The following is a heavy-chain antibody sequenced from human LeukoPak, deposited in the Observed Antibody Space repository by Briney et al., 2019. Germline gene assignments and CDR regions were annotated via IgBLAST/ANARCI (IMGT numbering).Heavy chain of an antibody. V-gene: IGHV1-69*05. CDR2: IIPIFGTA. Sequence: ASVKVSCKASGGTFSSYAISWVRQAPGRGLEWMGGIIPIFGTANYAQKFQGRVTITTDESTSTAYMELSSLRSEDTAVYYCARESLITFGGVIAPAFDYWGQGTLVTVSS. D-gene: IGHD3-16*02. CDR1: GGTFSSYA. J-gene: IGHJ4*02. CDR3: ARESLITFGGVIAPAFDY.